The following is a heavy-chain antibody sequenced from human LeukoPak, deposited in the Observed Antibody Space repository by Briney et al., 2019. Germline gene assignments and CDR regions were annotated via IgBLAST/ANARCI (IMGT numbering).Heavy chain of an antibody. J-gene: IGHJ4*02. CDR3: ARDWIGVAVADSFDY. D-gene: IGHD6-19*01. CDR1: GGTFSSYA. V-gene: IGHV1-69*05. CDR2: IIPIFGTA. Sequence: SVKVSCKASGGTFSSYAISWVRQAPGQGLEWMGGIIPIFGTASYAQKFQGRVTMTRDTSTSTVYMELSSLRSEDTAVYYCARDWIGVAVADSFDYWGQGTLVTVSS.